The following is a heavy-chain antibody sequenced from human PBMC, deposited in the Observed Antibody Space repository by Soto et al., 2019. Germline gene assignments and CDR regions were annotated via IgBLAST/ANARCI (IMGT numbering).Heavy chain of an antibody. CDR2: ISYDGSNK. V-gene: IGHV3-30-3*01. Sequence: QVQLVESGGGVVQPGRSLRLSCAASGFTFSSYAMHWVRQAPGKGLEWVAVISYDGSNKYYADSVKGRFTISRDNSKNTLYLQMNSLSTDDTAVYYCPRDFYGDYVDYYYGMDVWGQGTTVTVSS. J-gene: IGHJ6*02. CDR1: GFTFSSYA. CDR3: PRDFYGDYVDYYYGMDV. D-gene: IGHD4-17*01.